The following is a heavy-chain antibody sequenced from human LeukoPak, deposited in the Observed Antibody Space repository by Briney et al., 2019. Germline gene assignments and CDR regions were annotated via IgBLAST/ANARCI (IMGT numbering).Heavy chain of an antibody. Sequence: GASVKVSCKASGYTFTGYFMHWVRQAPGQGLEWMGWINPNNGGKNNAQKFQGRVTMTRDTSISTAYMELSRLRSDDTAVYYCARDPLRYCSSTSCYTDPIYYYGMDVWGQGTTVTVSS. V-gene: IGHV1-2*02. CDR3: ARDPLRYCSSTSCYTDPIYYYGMDV. CDR1: GYTFTGYF. CDR2: INPNNGGK. J-gene: IGHJ6*02. D-gene: IGHD2-2*02.